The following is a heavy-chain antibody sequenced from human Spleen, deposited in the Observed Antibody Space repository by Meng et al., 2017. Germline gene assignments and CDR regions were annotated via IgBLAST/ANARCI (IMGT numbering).Heavy chain of an antibody. D-gene: IGHD3-22*01. J-gene: IGHJ2*01. Sequence: GESLKISCVTSGFTFSTYGMYWVRQAPGKGLEWVAVIWYDGSIKYYEDSVKGRFTISRDNSKNTLYLEMNSLRADDTAVYYCARGYYGSGEVFWYFDLWGRGTLVTVSS. V-gene: IGHV3-33*01. CDR2: IWYDGSIK. CDR1: GFTFSTYG. CDR3: ARGYYGSGEVFWYFDL.